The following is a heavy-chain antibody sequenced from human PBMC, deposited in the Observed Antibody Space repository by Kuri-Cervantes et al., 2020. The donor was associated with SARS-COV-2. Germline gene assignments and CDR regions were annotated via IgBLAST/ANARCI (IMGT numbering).Heavy chain of an antibody. J-gene: IGHJ6*02. Sequence: SETLSLTCIVSGGSVSSGSHYWSWIRQPPGKGLEWIGSIYYSGSTKYNPSLKSRVTMSVDTSKNQFSLKLNSVTPADTAVYYCARQGGYYGMDVWGQGTTVTVSS. CDR3: ARQGGYYGMDV. V-gene: IGHV4-61*01. CDR2: IYYSGST. D-gene: IGHD3-22*01. CDR1: GGSVSSGSHY.